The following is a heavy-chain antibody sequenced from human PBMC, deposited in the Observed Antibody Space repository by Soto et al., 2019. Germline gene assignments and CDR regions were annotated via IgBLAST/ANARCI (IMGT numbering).Heavy chain of an antibody. Sequence: GGSLSLSCEASGFTFSGFDMHWVRQPTGKGLEWVSTIGTAGDTYYAVSVKGRFTISRDNAKNSLSLQMNSLRAGDTAVYFCARGQEVGAHFFDSWGQGTQVTVSS. CDR1: GFTFSGFD. CDR2: IGTAGDT. D-gene: IGHD2-15*01. J-gene: IGHJ4*02. V-gene: IGHV3-13*01. CDR3: ARGQEVGAHFFDS.